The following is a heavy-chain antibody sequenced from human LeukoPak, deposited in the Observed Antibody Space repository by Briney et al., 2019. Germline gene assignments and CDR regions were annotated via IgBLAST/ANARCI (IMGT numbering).Heavy chain of an antibody. CDR3: ARDPGRGYTYGYGFDY. J-gene: IGHJ4*02. CDR2: IWYDGSNK. Sequence: AGGSLRLSCAASRFTFSNYGMHWVRQAPGKGLEWVAVIWYDGSNKYHADSVKGRFTISRDNSKNTLYLQMNSLRAEDTAVYYCARDPGRGYTYGYGFDYWGQGTLVTVSS. D-gene: IGHD5-18*01. V-gene: IGHV3-33*01. CDR1: RFTFSNYG.